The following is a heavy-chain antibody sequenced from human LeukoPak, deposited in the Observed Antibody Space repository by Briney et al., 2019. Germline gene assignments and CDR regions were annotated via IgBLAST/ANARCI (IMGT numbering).Heavy chain of an antibody. Sequence: SETLSLTCAVSGGSISSSNWWTWVRQPPGKGLEWIGEIYHSGSTNYNPSLKSRVTISVDKSKNQFSLKLSSVTAADTAVYYCARARYSSGWDGYYYYGMDSWGQGTTVTVSS. J-gene: IGHJ6*02. V-gene: IGHV4-4*02. CDR1: GGSISSSNW. CDR2: IYHSGST. CDR3: ARARYSSGWDGYYYYGMDS. D-gene: IGHD6-19*01.